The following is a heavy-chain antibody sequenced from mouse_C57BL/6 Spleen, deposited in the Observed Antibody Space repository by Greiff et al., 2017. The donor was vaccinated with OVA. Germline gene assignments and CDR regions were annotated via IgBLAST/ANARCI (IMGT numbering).Heavy chain of an antibody. CDR1: GYTFTSYW. CDR2: IHPNSGST. V-gene: IGHV1-64*01. J-gene: IGHJ3*01. CDR3: ARGLLLEGPFAY. Sequence: QVHVKQPGAELVKPGASVKLSCKASGYTFTSYWMHWVKQRPGQGLEWIGMIHPNSGSTNYNEKFKSKATLTVDKSSSTAYMQLSSLTSEDSAVYYCARGLLLEGPFAYWGQGTLVTVSA. D-gene: IGHD1-1*01.